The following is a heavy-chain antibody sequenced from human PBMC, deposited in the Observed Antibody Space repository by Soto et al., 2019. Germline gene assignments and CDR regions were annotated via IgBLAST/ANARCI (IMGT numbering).Heavy chain of an antibody. J-gene: IGHJ4*02. CDR1: GGSISSYY. D-gene: IGHD3-9*01. CDR2: IYYSGST. CDR3: ARYGGYFDWLLPPDPIYYFDY. V-gene: IGHV4-59*08. Sequence: PSETLSLTCTVSGGSISSYYWSWIRPPPGKGLEWIGYIYYSGSTNYNPSLKSRVTISVDTSKNQFSLKLSSVTAADTAVYYCARYGGYFDWLLPPDPIYYFDYWGQGTLVTVSS.